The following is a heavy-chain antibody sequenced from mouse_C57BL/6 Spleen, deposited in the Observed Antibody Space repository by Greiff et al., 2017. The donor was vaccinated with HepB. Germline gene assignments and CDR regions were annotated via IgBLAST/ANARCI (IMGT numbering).Heavy chain of an antibody. D-gene: IGHD2-10*02. J-gene: IGHJ2*01. Sequence: EVKLQQSGAELVRPGASVKLSCTASGFNIKDDYMHWVKQRPEQGLEWIGWIDPENGDTEYASKFQGKATITADTSSNTAYLQLSSLTSEDTAVYYCTTYGNGGYWGQGTTLTVSS. CDR2: IDPENGDT. CDR1: GFNIKDDY. V-gene: IGHV14-4*01. CDR3: TTYGNGGY.